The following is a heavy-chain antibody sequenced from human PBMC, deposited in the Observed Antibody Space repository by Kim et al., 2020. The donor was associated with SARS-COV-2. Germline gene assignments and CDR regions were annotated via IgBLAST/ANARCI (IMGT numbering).Heavy chain of an antibody. J-gene: IGHJ4*02. CDR1: GFTFTSSA. CDR3: AAEAPDYSSGGTWVEGY. Sequence: SVKVSCKASGFTFTSSAVQWVRQARGQRLEWIGWIVVGSGNTNYAQKFQERVTITRDMSTSTAYMELSSLRSEDTAVYYCAAEAPDYSSGGTWVEGYWGQGTLVTVSS. V-gene: IGHV1-58*01. CDR2: IVVGSGNT. D-gene: IGHD6-19*01.